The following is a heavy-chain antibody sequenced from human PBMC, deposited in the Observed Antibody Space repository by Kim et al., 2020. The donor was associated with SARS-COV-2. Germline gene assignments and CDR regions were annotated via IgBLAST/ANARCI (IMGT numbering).Heavy chain of an antibody. CDR2: IIPIFGTA. Sequence: SVKVSCKASGGTFSSYAISWVRQAPGQGLEWMGGIIPIFGTANYAQKFQGRVTITADESTSTAYMELSSLRSEDTAVYYCARDIFGHIRSKGYYYYYGMDVWGQGTTVTVSS. V-gene: IGHV1-69*13. CDR1: GGTFSSYA. D-gene: IGHD3-10*02. J-gene: IGHJ6*02. CDR3: ARDIFGHIRSKGYYYYYGMDV.